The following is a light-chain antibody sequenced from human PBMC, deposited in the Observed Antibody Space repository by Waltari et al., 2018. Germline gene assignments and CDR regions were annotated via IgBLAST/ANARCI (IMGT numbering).Light chain of an antibody. V-gene: IGLV2-14*03. CDR3: CSFTSSSTWV. CDR1: ATDVGGYNY. J-gene: IGLJ3*02. Sequence: QSALTQPASVSGSPGQSITISCTGTATDVGGYNYVSWYQQHPGKAPKLIIFDVSGRPSGISNRFSGSKFGNTASLTISGVQPEDEADYYCCSFTSSSTWVFGGGTKLTVL. CDR2: DVS.